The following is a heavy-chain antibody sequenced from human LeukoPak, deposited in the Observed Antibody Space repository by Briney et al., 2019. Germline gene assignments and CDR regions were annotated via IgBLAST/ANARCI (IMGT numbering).Heavy chain of an antibody. J-gene: IGHJ4*02. CDR2: IYTSGST. CDR1: GGSISSYY. V-gene: IGHV4-4*07. D-gene: IGHD6-19*01. Sequence: ASETLSLTCTVSGGSISSYYWSWIRPPAGKGLEWIGRIYTSGSTNYNPSLKSRVTMSVDTSKNQFSLKLSSVTAADTAVYYCARDGSSGSSGWFTRGPFDYWGQGTLVTVSS. CDR3: ARDGSSGSSGWFTRGPFDY.